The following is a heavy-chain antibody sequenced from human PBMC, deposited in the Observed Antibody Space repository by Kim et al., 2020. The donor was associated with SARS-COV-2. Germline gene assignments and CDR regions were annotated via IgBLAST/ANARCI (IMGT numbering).Heavy chain of an antibody. CDR3: ARDSPQYQLLSPYYYYGMDV. V-gene: IGHV1-18*01. Sequence: ASVKVSCKASGYTFTSYGISWVRQAPGQGLEWMGWISAYNGNTNYAQKLQGRVTMTTDTSTSTAYMELRSLRSDDTAVYYCARDSPQYQLLSPYYYYGMDVWGQGTTVTVSS. CDR1: GYTFTSYG. D-gene: IGHD2-2*01. J-gene: IGHJ6*02. CDR2: ISAYNGNT.